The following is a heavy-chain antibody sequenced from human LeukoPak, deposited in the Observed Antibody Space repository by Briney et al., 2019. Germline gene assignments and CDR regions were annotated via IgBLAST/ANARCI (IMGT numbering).Heavy chain of an antibody. Sequence: PSETLALTCTVSVGSISRYYWSWIRQPPGKGLEWIGYIYYSGSTNYNPSLKSRVTISVDTSNNHFSLKLSSVTAADTAVYYCAAGCSSTSCYAYFGMDVWGQGTTVTFSS. J-gene: IGHJ6*02. V-gene: IGHV4-59*01. CDR2: IYYSGST. D-gene: IGHD2-2*01. CDR1: VGSISRYY. CDR3: AAGCSSTSCYAYFGMDV.